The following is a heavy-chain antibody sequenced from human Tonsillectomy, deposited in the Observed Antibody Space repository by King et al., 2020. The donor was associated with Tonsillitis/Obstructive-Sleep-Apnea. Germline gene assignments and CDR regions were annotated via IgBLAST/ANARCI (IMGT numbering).Heavy chain of an antibody. CDR1: GGSLSSYY. CDR2: ISYRGRT. V-gene: IGHV4-59*01. J-gene: IGHJ4*02. D-gene: IGHD3-22*01. CDR3: ARAYDSSGYQDY. Sequence: QLPASGPGLVPPSEPLSLPCPVSGGSLSSYYWSWLRPPPGPGLAWIGYISYRGRTNSTPSLKSRVTLSVATSQNQFSLKLSSVTAADTAVYYCARAYDSSGYQDYWGQGTLVTVSS.